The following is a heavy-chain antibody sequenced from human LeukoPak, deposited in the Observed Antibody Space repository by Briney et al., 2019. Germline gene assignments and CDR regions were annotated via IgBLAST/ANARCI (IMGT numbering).Heavy chain of an antibody. Sequence: ASVKVSCKASGYTFTRYGISWVRQAPGQGLEWMGWISGYNGSTNYAQKLQGRVTMTTDTSTSTAYMELRSLRSDDTAVYYCARDKIRTSITGTSNLDYWGQGTLVTVSS. CDR2: ISGYNGST. V-gene: IGHV1-18*01. D-gene: IGHD1-7*01. CDR1: GYTFTRYG. J-gene: IGHJ4*02. CDR3: ARDKIRTSITGTSNLDY.